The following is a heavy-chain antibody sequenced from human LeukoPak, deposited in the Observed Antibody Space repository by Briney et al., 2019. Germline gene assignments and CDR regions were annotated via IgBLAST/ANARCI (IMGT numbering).Heavy chain of an antibody. CDR1: GFTFSSYS. Sequence: GGSLRPSCAASGFTFSSYSMNWVRQAPGKGLEWVSSISSSSSYIYYADSVKGRFAISRDNAKNSLYLQMNSLRAEDTAVYYCARDHVGGYCSSTSCYRIYYYYMDVWGKGTTVTVSS. D-gene: IGHD2-2*01. J-gene: IGHJ6*03. V-gene: IGHV3-21*01. CDR2: ISSSSSYI. CDR3: ARDHVGGYCSSTSCYRIYYYYMDV.